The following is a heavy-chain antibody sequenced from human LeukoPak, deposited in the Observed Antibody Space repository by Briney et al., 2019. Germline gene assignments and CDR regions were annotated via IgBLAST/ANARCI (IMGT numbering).Heavy chain of an antibody. CDR3: ARHYSSSWTDAFDI. D-gene: IGHD6-13*01. CDR1: GGPISSYY. Sequence: SETLSLTCTVSGGPISSYYWSWIRQPPGKGLEWLGYIYYSWSTNYNPSLKSRVTISVDTSKNQFSLKLSSVTAADTAVYYCARHYSSSWTDAFDIWGQGKMVTVSS. CDR2: IYYSWST. J-gene: IGHJ3*02. V-gene: IGHV4-59*08.